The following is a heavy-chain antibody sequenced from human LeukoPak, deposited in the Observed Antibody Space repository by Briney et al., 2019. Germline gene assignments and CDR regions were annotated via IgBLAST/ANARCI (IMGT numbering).Heavy chain of an antibody. CDR3: ARWGSGLSFRWFDP. J-gene: IGHJ5*02. CDR2: IYNSGAT. Sequence: SETLSLTCTVSGGSISSDTYYWTWIRQPAGKGLEWIGRIYNSGATYYNPSLKSRVTISLDTSNNQFSLKLSSVTAADTAVYYCARWGSGLSFRWFDPWGQGTLVTVSS. D-gene: IGHD6-19*01. V-gene: IGHV4-61*02. CDR1: GGSISSDTYY.